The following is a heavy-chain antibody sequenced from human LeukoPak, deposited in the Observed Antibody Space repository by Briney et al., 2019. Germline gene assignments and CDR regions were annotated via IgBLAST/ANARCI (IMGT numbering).Heavy chain of an antibody. CDR2: INWNGGST. CDR3: ARLTTVTAYYYYYGMDV. V-gene: IGHV3-20*04. J-gene: IGHJ6*02. D-gene: IGHD4-17*01. Sequence: GGSLRLSCAASGFTFDDYGMSWVRQAPGKGLEWVSGINWNGGSTGYADSVKGRFTISRDNAKNSLYLQMNSLRAEDTAVYYCARLTTVTAYYYYYGMDVWGQGTTVTVSS. CDR1: GFTFDDYG.